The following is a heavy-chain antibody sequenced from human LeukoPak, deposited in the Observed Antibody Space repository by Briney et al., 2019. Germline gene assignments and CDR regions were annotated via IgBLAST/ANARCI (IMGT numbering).Heavy chain of an antibody. D-gene: IGHD2-15*01. V-gene: IGHV3-11*04. CDR1: AFTFSDYY. CDR2: ISSSGSTI. Sequence: PGGSLRLSCAASAFTFSDYYMSWIRQAPGKVLKWVTYISSSGSTIYYADSVKGRFTISRDNAKNSLYLQMNSLRAEDTAVYYCARSYCSGGSCALRHWGQGTLVTVSS. J-gene: IGHJ4*02. CDR3: ARSYCSGGSCALRH.